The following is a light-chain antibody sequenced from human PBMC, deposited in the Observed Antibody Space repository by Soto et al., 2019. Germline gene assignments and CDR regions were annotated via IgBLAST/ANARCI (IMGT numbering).Light chain of an antibody. V-gene: IGLV2-14*01. Sequence: QSALTQPASVSGSPGQSITISCTGTSSDVGGYNYVSWYQQHPGKAPKLMIYEVSNRPSGVSHRFSGSKSGNTASLTISGLQAEDEGDYYCSSYTSSSTPLDVFGTGTKLTVL. CDR2: EVS. J-gene: IGLJ1*01. CDR1: SSDVGGYNY. CDR3: SSYTSSSTPLDV.